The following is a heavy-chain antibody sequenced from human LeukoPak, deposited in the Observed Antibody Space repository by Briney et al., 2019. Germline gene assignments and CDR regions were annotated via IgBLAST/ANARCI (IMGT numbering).Heavy chain of an antibody. D-gene: IGHD3-16*01. CDR2: IYYSGST. CDR1: GGSFSGYY. CDR3: ARGLTPFDP. J-gene: IGHJ5*02. Sequence: SETLSLTCAVYGGSFSGYYWSWIRQPPGKGLEWIGSIYYSGSTYYNPSLKSRVTISVDTSKNQFSLKLSSVTATDTAVYYCARGLTPFDPWGQGTLVTVSS. V-gene: IGHV4-34*01.